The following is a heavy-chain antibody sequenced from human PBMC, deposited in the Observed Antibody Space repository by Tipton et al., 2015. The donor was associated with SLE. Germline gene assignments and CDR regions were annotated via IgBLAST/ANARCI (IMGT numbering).Heavy chain of an antibody. CDR3: AREDNFKAFDI. CDR2: MYSGGNT. D-gene: IGHD1-20*01. CDR1: GFTVSSNY. J-gene: IGHJ3*02. Sequence: VQLVQSGGGLVQPGGSLRLSCAASGFTVSSNYMSWVRQAPGKGLEWVSVMYSGGNTDYADSVKGRFTISRDNSKNTLYLQMNSLRVEDTAVYYCAREDNFKAFDIWGQGTMVTVSS. V-gene: IGHV3-66*02.